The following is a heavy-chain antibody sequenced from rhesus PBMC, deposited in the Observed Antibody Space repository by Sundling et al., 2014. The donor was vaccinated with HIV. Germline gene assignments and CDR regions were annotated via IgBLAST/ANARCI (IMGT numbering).Heavy chain of an antibody. CDR3: ARAPRNRIAAAGAFDF. V-gene: IGHV4-173*01. D-gene: IGHD6-25*01. CDR1: GGSISRNY. Sequence: QVQLQESGPGLVKPSETLSLTCAVSGGSISRNYWSWIRQSPGKGLEWIGRFSGSGGTADYNPSLKSRVTISRDTSKNQFSLKLSSVTAADTAVYYCARAPRNRIAAAGAFDFWGQGLRVTVSS. CDR2: FSGSGGTA. J-gene: IGHJ3*01.